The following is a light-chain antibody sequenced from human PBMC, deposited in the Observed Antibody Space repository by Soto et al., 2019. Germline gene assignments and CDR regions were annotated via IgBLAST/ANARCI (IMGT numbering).Light chain of an antibody. Sequence: DIQMTQSPSTVSASVGDRVTFTCRASQGIATWLAWYQQKPGKTPKLLIYAASSLYSGIPSRFSGSGSGTDFTLTINNLQPEDFATYYCQQTDSFPLTFGGGTKVEIK. J-gene: IGKJ4*01. CDR1: QGIATW. CDR3: QQTDSFPLT. V-gene: IGKV1-12*01. CDR2: AAS.